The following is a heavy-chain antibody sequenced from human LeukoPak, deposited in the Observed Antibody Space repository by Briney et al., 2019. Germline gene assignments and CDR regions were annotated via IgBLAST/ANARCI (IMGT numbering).Heavy chain of an antibody. CDR3: ARYVISGLWYFDI. CDR2: ISSSSNYI. Sequence: GGSLRLSCAASEFTFSSYSMNWVRQAPGKGLEWVSSISSSSNYIYYADSVKGRFTISRDNAKNSLYLQMSSLRAEDTAVYYCARYVISGLWYFDIWGQGTMVTVSS. V-gene: IGHV3-21*01. CDR1: EFTFSSYS. J-gene: IGHJ3*02. D-gene: IGHD3-22*01.